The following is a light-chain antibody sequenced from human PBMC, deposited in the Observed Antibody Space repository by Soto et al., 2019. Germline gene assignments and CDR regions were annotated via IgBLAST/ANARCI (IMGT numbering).Light chain of an antibody. J-gene: IGKJ4*01. CDR1: QSVYNN. CDR3: QQYDDLPLT. CDR2: GAS. Sequence: EIVMTQSPATLSVSPGERATLSCRASQSVYNNLAWYQQKPGQAPRLLIYGASTRATGIPARFSGSGSGTEFTLTISSLQSEDFAMYYCQQYDDLPLTFGGGTQVEIK. V-gene: IGKV3-15*01.